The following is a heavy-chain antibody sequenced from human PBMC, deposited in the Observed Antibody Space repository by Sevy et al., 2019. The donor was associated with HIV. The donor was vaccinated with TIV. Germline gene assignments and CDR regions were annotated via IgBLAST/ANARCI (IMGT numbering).Heavy chain of an antibody. V-gene: IGHV3-30*18. D-gene: IGHD4-17*01. CDR1: GFTFRSYG. J-gene: IGHJ4*02. Sequence: GGSLRLSCAASGFTFRSYGMHWVRQAPGKGLEWVAVISYDGNKKIYADSVKGRFTISRDNSKNTLYLQMNSLRAVDTAVYYCAKYRNDDGDPYFDYSLQGTLAIPSS. CDR2: ISYDGNKK. CDR3: AKYRNDDGDPYFDY.